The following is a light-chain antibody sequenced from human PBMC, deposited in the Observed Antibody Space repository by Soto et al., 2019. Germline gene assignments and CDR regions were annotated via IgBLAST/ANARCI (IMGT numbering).Light chain of an antibody. CDR1: SSNIGAGYD. J-gene: IGLJ2*01. CDR2: GNS. Sequence: QLVLTQPPSVSGAPGQRVTISCTGSSSNIGAGYDVHWYQQLPGTAPKLLIYGNSNRPSGVPDRFSGSKSGTSASLAITGLQAEDEAGYYCQSYGSSLSGVVFGGGTKVTVL. CDR3: QSYGSSLSGVV. V-gene: IGLV1-40*01.